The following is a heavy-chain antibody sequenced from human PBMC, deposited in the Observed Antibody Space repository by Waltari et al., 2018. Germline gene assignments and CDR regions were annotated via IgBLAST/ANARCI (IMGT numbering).Heavy chain of an antibody. J-gene: IGHJ4*02. Sequence: VKVLASGGGLVQPGGSLRLPGAGSGLNFSGNWMSWVRQAPGKGLEWVGNIKHDGSEEWFVDSVKGRFTISRDNAKNLMWLQMNSLRAEDTAVYYCARDAARGTIDYWGQGTLVTVSS. CDR2: IKHDGSEE. D-gene: IGHD3-16*01. V-gene: IGHV3-7*03. CDR3: ARDAARGTIDY. CDR1: GLNFSGNW.